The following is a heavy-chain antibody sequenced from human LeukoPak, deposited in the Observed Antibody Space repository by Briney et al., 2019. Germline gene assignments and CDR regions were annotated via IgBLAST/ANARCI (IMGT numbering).Heavy chain of an antibody. V-gene: IGHV4-4*07. D-gene: IGHD6-19*01. J-gene: IGHJ5*02. Sequence: SETLSLTCTVSGGSISGYYWNWIRQPAGKGLEWIGRIFHSGSTNYNPSLNSRVTMSVDTSKNQFSLKLSSVTAADTAVYYCARSRIVLADSLDPWGQGTLVTVSS. CDR1: GGSISGYY. CDR3: ARSRIVLADSLDP. CDR2: IFHSGST.